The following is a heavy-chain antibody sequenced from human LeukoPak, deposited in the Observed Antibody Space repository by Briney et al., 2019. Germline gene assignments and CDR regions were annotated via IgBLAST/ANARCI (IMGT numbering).Heavy chain of an antibody. CDR1: GFTFSSYE. CDR2: ISSSGITI. CDR3: AELGITMIGGV. J-gene: IGHJ6*04. Sequence: GGSLRLSCAASGFTFSSYEMNWVRQAPGKGLEWVSYISSSGITIYYADSVRGRFTISRDNAKNSLYLQMNSLRAEDTAVYYCAELGITMIGGVWGKGTTVTISS. V-gene: IGHV3-48*03. D-gene: IGHD3-10*02.